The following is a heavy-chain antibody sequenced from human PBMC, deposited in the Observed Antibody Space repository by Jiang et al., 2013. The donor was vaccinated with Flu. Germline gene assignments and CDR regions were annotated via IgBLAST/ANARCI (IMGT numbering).Heavy chain of an antibody. Sequence: QLLESGGGLVQPGGSLRVSCAASGFIVSSNYMSWVRQAPGKGLEWVSVIYSDGRTNYADSVKGRFTISRDNSKNTLYLQMKSLRAEDTAVYYCARVVPYNSGWIDYWGQGTLVSVSS. V-gene: IGHV3-66*01. D-gene: IGHD6-19*01. CDR1: GFIVSSNY. J-gene: IGHJ4*02. CDR3: ARVVPYNSGWIDY. CDR2: IYSDGRT.